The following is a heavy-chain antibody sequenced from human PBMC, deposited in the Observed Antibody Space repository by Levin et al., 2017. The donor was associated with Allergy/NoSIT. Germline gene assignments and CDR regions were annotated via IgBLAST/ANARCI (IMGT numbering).Heavy chain of an antibody. J-gene: IGHJ5*02. CDR3: ARDLITGTTHWFDP. V-gene: IGHV4-30-4*01. D-gene: IGHD1-7*01. Sequence: PSETLSLTCTVSGGSIDSGHNYWSWIRQTPGKGLEWIGYIYNTGSTHYNPSLRSRIFISVDTSKNQFSLKMRSVTAADTAVYYCARDLITGTTHWFDPWGQGTLVTVSS. CDR2: IYNTGST. CDR1: GGSIDSGHNY.